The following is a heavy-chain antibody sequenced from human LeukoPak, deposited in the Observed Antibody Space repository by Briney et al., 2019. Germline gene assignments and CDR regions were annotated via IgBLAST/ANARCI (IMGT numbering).Heavy chain of an antibody. Sequence: PSETLSLTCTVSGGTISSYYWSWIRQPPGQGLQWIGYIYYSGSTNYNPSLKSRVTISLDTSKNQFSLKLSSVTAADTAVYYSARRCSSTSCPYYYYYYMDVWGKGTTVTVSS. CDR2: IYYSGST. J-gene: IGHJ6*03. CDR3: ARRCSSTSCPYYYYYYMDV. D-gene: IGHD2-2*01. V-gene: IGHV4-59*01. CDR1: GGTISSYY.